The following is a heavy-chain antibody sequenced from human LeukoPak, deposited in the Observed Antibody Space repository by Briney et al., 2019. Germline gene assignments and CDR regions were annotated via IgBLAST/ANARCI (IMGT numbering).Heavy chain of an antibody. Sequence: SETLSLTCAVYGGSFSGYYWSWLRQPPGKGLEWMGEINHSGSTNYNPSLKSRVTISVDTSKHHYSLKLSSVTAADTAVYYCAREHIVVVTASRKGSSAFDIWGQATMVTVCS. J-gene: IGHJ3*02. CDR1: GGSFSGYY. CDR2: INHSGST. CDR3: AREHIVVVTASRKGSSAFDI. V-gene: IGHV4-34*01. D-gene: IGHD2-21*02.